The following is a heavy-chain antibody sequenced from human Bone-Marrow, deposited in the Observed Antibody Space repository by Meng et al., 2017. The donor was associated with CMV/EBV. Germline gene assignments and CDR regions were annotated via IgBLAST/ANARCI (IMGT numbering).Heavy chain of an antibody. CDR1: GYTFSSYE. Sequence: ASVKVSCKASGYTFSSYEINWVRQAPGQGLEWMGWISPYNGNTDYAQKFQGRVTMTTDTSTSTAYMEVRSLTSDDTAVYYCARRLRLDLGDYYYYGMDVWGQGTTVTVSS. CDR3: ARRLRLDLGDYYYYGMDV. J-gene: IGHJ6*02. D-gene: IGHD1-26*01. CDR2: ISPYNGNT. V-gene: IGHV1-18*01.